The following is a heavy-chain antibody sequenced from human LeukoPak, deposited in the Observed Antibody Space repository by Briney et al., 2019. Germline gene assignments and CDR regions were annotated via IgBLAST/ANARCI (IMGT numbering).Heavy chain of an antibody. J-gene: IGHJ5*02. CDR1: GYTFTSYY. CDR3: ARRHYYDSSGYYYWFDP. D-gene: IGHD3-22*01. Sequence: ASVKVSCRASGYTFTSYYIHWVRQAPGQGLEWMGMINPSGGTTGNAQKFQGRVTMTRDTSTSTVYIELSSRRSEDTAVYYCARRHYYDSSGYYYWFDPWGQGTLVTVSS. V-gene: IGHV1-46*01. CDR2: INPSGGTT.